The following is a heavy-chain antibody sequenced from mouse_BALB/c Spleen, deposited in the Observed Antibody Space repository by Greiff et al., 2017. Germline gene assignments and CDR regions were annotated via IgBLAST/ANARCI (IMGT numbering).Heavy chain of an antibody. Sequence: VQLQQSGAELAKPGASVKMSCKASGYTFTSYWMHWVKQRPGQGLEWIGYINPSTGYTEYNQKFKDKATLTADKSSSTAYMQLSSLTSEDSAVYYCARWTTTVVATDYWGQGTTLTVSS. CDR3: ARWTTTVVATDY. CDR1: GYTFTSYW. D-gene: IGHD1-1*01. V-gene: IGHV1-7*01. J-gene: IGHJ2*01. CDR2: INPSTGYT.